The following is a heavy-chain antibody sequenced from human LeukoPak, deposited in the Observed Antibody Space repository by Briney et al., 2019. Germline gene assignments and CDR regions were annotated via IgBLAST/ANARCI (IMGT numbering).Heavy chain of an antibody. V-gene: IGHV3-7*01. CDR2: IKQDGSEK. CDR3: ARDHGGNPPLYYYYMDV. D-gene: IGHD4-23*01. CDR1: GFTFSIYW. Sequence: PGGSLRLSCAASGFTFSIYWMSWVRQAPGKGLEWVANIKQDGSEKYYVDSVKGRFAISRDNAKNSLYLQMNSLRAEDTAVYYCARDHGGNPPLYYYYMDVWGKGTTVTVSS. J-gene: IGHJ6*03.